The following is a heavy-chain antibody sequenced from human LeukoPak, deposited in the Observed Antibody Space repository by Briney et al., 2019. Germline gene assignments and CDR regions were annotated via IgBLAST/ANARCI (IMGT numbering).Heavy chain of an antibody. J-gene: IGHJ4*02. CDR3: AKGLYYYDSSGFHY. V-gene: IGHV3-30*04. Sequence: PGGSLRLSCAASGFTFSSYAMHWVRQAPGKGLEWVAVISYDGSNKYYADSVKGRFTISRDNSKNTLYLQMNSLRAGDTAVYYCAKGLYYYDSSGFHYWGQGTLVTVSS. CDR1: GFTFSSYA. D-gene: IGHD3-22*01. CDR2: ISYDGSNK.